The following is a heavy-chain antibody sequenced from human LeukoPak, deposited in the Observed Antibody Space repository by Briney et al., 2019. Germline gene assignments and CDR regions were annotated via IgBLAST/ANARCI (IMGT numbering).Heavy chain of an antibody. D-gene: IGHD3-22*01. V-gene: IGHV4-30-4*01. Sequence: SETLSLTCTVSGGSISSGDYYWSWIRQPPGKGLEWIGYIYYSGSTYYNPSLKSRVTISVDTSKNQFSLKLSSVTAADTAVYYCARGPIPMYYYDSSGYYFLYWGQGTLVTVSS. J-gene: IGHJ1*01. CDR1: GGSISSGDYY. CDR2: IYYSGST. CDR3: ARGPIPMYYYDSSGYYFLY.